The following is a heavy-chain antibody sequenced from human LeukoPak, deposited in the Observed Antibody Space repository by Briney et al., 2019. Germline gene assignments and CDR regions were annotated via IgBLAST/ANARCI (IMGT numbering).Heavy chain of an antibody. J-gene: IGHJ2*01. V-gene: IGHV3-53*01. D-gene: IGHD3-22*01. CDR2: IYSGGST. Sequence: GGSLRLSCAASGFTVSSNYMSWVRQAPGKGLEWVSVIYSGGSTSYADSVKGRFTISRDISKNTLFLQMSSLRAEDTAVYYCARSPRIYDSSGYYLVEYFDLWGRGTLVTVSS. CDR3: ARSPRIYDSSGYYLVEYFDL. CDR1: GFTVSSNY.